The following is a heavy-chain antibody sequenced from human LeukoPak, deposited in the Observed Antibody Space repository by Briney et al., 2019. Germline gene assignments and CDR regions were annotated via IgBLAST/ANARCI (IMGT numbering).Heavy chain of an antibody. CDR3: AADSISVGYYGMDV. V-gene: IGHV1-58*01. J-gene: IGHJ6*02. Sequence: SVKVSCKASGFTFTSSAVQWVRQARGQRLEWIGWIVVGSGNTNYAQKFQERVTITRDMSTSTAYMELSSLRSEDTAVYYCAADSISVGYYGMDVWGQGTTVTVSS. CDR2: IVVGSGNT. D-gene: IGHD4-11*01. CDR1: GFTFTSSA.